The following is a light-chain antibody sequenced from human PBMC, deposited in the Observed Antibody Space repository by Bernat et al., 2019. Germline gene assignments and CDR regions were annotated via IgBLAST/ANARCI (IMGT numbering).Light chain of an antibody. CDR2: DAS. V-gene: IGKV3-15*01. CDR3: QQYNNWPQT. J-gene: IGKJ4*01. Sequence: EIVMTQSPATLSVSPWERATLSCRASQSVSSTLAWYQQKPGQAPRLLIYDASTRATGIPARFSGSGSGTEFTLTISSLQSEDFAIYYCQQYNNWPQTFGGGTKVEIK. CDR1: QSVSST.